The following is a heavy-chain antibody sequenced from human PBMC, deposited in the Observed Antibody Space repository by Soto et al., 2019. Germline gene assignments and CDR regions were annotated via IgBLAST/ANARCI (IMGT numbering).Heavy chain of an antibody. CDR1: GGSICSGGYY. D-gene: IGHD1-1*01. J-gene: IGHJ3*02. Sequence: PSETLSLTCTVSGGSICSGGYYWSWIRQHPGKGLEWIGYIYYSGSTYYNPSLKSRVTISVDTSKNQFSLKLSSVTAADTAVYYCAREGLERPHAFDIWGQGTMVTVSS. CDR2: IYYSGST. V-gene: IGHV4-31*03. CDR3: AREGLERPHAFDI.